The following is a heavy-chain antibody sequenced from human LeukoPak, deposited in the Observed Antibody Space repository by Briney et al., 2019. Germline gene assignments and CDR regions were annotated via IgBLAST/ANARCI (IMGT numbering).Heavy chain of an antibody. CDR2: FYRSGGT. V-gene: IGHV4-38-2*01. CDR3: ARYRSPSAITADYFDY. CDR1: GYSISSGYY. J-gene: IGHJ4*02. D-gene: IGHD6-13*01. Sequence: SETLSLTCAVSGYSISSGYYWGWIRQPPGKGLEWIASFYRSGGTYYNLSLKSRVSISVDTSKNQFSLKLNSVTAADTAIYYCARYRSPSAITADYFDYWGWGTLVTVSS.